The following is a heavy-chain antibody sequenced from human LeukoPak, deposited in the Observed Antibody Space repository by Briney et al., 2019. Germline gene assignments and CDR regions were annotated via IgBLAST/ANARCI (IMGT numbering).Heavy chain of an antibody. CDR3: ARVFFVSSGYYFDY. CDR1: GGSISSSNW. CDR2: IYHSGST. Sequence: SGTLSLTCAVSGGSISSSNWWSWVRQPPGKGLEWIGEIYHSGSTNYNPSLKSRVTISVDKSKNQFSLKLSSVTAADTAVYYCARVFFVSSGYYFDYWGQGTLVTVSS. V-gene: IGHV4-4*02. D-gene: IGHD3-22*01. J-gene: IGHJ4*02.